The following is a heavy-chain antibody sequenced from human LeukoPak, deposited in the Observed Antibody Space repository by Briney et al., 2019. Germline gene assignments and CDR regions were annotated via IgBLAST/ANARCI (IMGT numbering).Heavy chain of an antibody. J-gene: IGHJ4*02. V-gene: IGHV1-69*13. CDR3: ARGWLAETTVVTPYNY. D-gene: IGHD4-23*01. Sequence: SVKVSCKASGGTFIRYAINWVRQAPGQGLEWMGGIIPIFGTANYAQKFQGRVTITADESTSTAYMELSSLRPEDTAVYYCARGWLAETTVVTPYNYWGQGTLVTVSS. CDR1: GGTFIRYA. CDR2: IIPIFGTA.